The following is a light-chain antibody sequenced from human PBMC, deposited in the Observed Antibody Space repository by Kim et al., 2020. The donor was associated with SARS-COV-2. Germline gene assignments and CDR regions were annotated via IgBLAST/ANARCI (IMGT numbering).Light chain of an antibody. CDR2: GKN. CDR3: QSRDTSGKVV. CDR1: SLRSYY. Sequence: SSELTQDPAVSVALGQTVRITCQGDSLRSYYATWYQQKPGQAPILVIYGKNSRPSGIPDRFSGSGSGNTASLTITGAQVEDEADFYCQSRDTSGKVVFGGGTQLTVL. J-gene: IGLJ2*01. V-gene: IGLV3-19*01.